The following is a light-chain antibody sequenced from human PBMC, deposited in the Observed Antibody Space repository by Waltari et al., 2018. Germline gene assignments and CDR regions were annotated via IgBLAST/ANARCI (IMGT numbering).Light chain of an antibody. J-gene: IGLJ3*02. V-gene: IGLV1-40*01. Sequence: QSVLTQPPSVSGAPGQRVTISCTGGSSTIGAGYDRQWYQPLPGTAPKLLIYGNTNRPAGVPDRFSGSKSGTSASLAITGLQAEDEADYYCQSYDSSLGGSRVFGGGTKLTVL. CDR1: SSTIGAGYD. CDR3: QSYDSSLGGSRV. CDR2: GNT.